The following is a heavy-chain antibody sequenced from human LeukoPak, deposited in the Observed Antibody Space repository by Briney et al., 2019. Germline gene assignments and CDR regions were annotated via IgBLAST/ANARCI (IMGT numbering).Heavy chain of an antibody. D-gene: IGHD2-2*01. V-gene: IGHV3-74*01. CDR1: GFTFSNDW. CDR3: AAGGYHLPN. CDR2: INSDGSST. Sequence: GGSLRLSCAVSGFTFSNDWMHWVRQAPGKGRVWVSRINSDGSSTNYADSVEGRFTISRDSAKNTLYLQMNSLRAEDTAVYYCAAGGYHLPNWGQGNLVTVSS. J-gene: IGHJ4*02.